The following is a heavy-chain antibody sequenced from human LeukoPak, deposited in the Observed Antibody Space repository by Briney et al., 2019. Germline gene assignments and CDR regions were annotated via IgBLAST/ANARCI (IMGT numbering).Heavy chain of an antibody. V-gene: IGHV1-69*06. CDR1: GGTFGSYA. CDR3: ARASGGYSYGQPMGY. D-gene: IGHD5-18*01. CDR2: IIPIFGTA. J-gene: IGHJ4*02. Sequence: SVKVSCKASGGTFGSYAISWVRQAPGQGLEWMGGIIPIFGTANYAQKFQGRVTITADKSTSTAYMELSSLRSEDTAVYYCARASGGYSYGQPMGYWGQGTLVTVSS.